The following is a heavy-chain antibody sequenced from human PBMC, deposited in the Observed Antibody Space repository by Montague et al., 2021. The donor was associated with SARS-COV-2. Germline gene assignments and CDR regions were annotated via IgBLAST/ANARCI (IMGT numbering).Heavy chain of an antibody. CDR1: GGSISSSSNY. V-gene: IGHV4-39*01. CDR2: IYYSEST. Sequence: SETLSLTCTVSGGSISSSSNYWGWIRQPPGKGLEWVGSIYYSESTYSNSSLKSRVTISVDTSKNQFSLKLNSVTAADTAVYYCARLVWFGELASENWFDPWGQGTLVTVSS. D-gene: IGHD3-10*01. J-gene: IGHJ5*02. CDR3: ARLVWFGELASENWFDP.